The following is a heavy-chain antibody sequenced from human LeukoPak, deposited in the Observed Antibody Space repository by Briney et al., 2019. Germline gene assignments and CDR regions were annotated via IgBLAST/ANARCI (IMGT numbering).Heavy chain of an antibody. D-gene: IGHD3-3*01. CDR3: ARVNYPGYFWSGYPGDYFDY. J-gene: IGHJ4*02. V-gene: IGHV4-59*08. CDR2: IYYSGST. CDR1: GGSISSYY. Sequence: PSETLSLTCTVSGGSISSYYWSWIRQPPGKGLEWIGYIYYSGSTNYNPSLKSRVTISVDTSKNQFSLKLSSVTAADTAVYYCARVNYPGYFWSGYPGDYFDYWGQGTLVTVSS.